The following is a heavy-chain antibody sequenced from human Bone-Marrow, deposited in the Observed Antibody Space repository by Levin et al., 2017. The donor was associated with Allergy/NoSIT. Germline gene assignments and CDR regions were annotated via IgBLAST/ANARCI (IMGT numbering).Heavy chain of an antibody. CDR1: GITFSNAW. CDR3: TTEAYYSITTGGQAIDY. Sequence: RGESLKISCAASGITFSNAWMSWVRQAPGKGLEWVGRVKSKTDGGTIDYAAPVKGRFAISRDDSNNKVYLQMNSLKTEDTAVYYCTTEAYYSITTGGQAIDYWGQGTLVTVSS. CDR2: VKSKTDGGTI. J-gene: IGHJ4*02. D-gene: IGHD4-11*01. V-gene: IGHV3-15*01.